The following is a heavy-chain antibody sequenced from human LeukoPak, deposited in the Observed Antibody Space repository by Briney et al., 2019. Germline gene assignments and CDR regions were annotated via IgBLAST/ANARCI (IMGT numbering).Heavy chain of an antibody. V-gene: IGHV3-74*01. CDR2: VSTDGSTT. CDR3: ARDTNGLAY. J-gene: IGHJ4*02. D-gene: IGHD2-8*01. Sequence: QPGGSLRLSCAASGFIFSSHRMHWVRQAPGKGLVWVSCVSTDGSTTNYADSVKGRFTISRDNAKNTLYLQMNSLRVEDTAVYYCARDTNGLAYWGLGTRVTVSS. CDR1: GFIFSSHR.